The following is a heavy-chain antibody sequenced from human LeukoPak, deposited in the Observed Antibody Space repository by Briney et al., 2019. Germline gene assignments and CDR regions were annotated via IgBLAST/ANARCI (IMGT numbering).Heavy chain of an antibody. Sequence: PWETLSLTCTVSGGSISNYWWSWIRQPPGKGLESLGYVFDSGGTNYNPSLKGRVTISVDTSKKQFSLKLSSVTAADAAVYYCARDSRDYGSGSYWDVWGQGTTVTVSS. CDR2: VFDSGGT. CDR1: GGSISNYW. V-gene: IGHV4-59*01. D-gene: IGHD3-10*01. J-gene: IGHJ6*02. CDR3: ARDSRDYGSGSYWDV.